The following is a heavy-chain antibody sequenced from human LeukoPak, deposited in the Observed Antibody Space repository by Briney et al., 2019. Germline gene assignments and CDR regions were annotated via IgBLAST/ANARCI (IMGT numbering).Heavy chain of an antibody. V-gene: IGHV4-39*01. J-gene: IGHJ4*02. CDR2: IYYRGST. CDR3: ARHLINYVWGSYRYFDY. D-gene: IGHD3-16*02. CDR1: GVPISSSDYY. Sequence: SETLSLTCTVSGVPISSSDYYWGWIRQSPGKGLEWIGSIYYRGSTYYNPSLKSRVTISVDTSKNQFSLKLSSVAAADTAVYYCARHLINYVWGSYRYFDYWGQGTLVTVSS.